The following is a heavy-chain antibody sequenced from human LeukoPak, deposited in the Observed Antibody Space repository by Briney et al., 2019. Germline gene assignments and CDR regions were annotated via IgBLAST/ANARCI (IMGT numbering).Heavy chain of an antibody. CDR2: ISNNGGYT. Sequence: GGSLRLSCAASGFTFSSSAMSWVRQAPGKGLEWVSAISNNGGYTYYADSVQGRFTISRDNSKSTLCLQMNSLRAEDTAVYYCAKTGAGPVDYWGQGTLVTVSS. CDR3: AKTGAGPVDY. V-gene: IGHV3-23*01. D-gene: IGHD6-13*01. CDR1: GFTFSSSA. J-gene: IGHJ4*02.